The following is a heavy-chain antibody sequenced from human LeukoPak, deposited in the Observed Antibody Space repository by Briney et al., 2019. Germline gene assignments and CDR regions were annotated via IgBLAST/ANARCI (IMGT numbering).Heavy chain of an antibody. J-gene: IGHJ4*02. D-gene: IGHD6-19*01. CDR2: INSSGGST. CDR3: ARGPYSGDWHFDF. V-gene: IGHV1-46*01. CDR1: GYTFTSCF. Sequence: ASVKVSCKASGYTFTSCFIHWVRQAPGQGLEWMGVINSSGGSTSYAQKFQGRVTMTRDTSTSTVSMELSSLRLEDTAVYYCARGPYSGDWHFDFWGQGTLVTVSS.